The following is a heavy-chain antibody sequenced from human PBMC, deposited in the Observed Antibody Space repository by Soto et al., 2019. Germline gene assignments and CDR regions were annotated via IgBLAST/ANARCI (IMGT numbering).Heavy chain of an antibody. J-gene: IGHJ4*02. Sequence: QVQLVQSGAEVKKPGSSVKVSCKASGDTFNTYSISWVRQAPGQGLEWMGGIIPILGTANYAQNCQDRLTXXAXAXXNTAYMELSGLRPDDTAVYYWASDPCISTTCFHDYWGQGTLVTVSS. CDR3: ASDPCISTTCFHDY. CDR2: IIPILGTA. CDR1: GDTFNTYS. V-gene: IGHV1-69*12. D-gene: IGHD2-2*01.